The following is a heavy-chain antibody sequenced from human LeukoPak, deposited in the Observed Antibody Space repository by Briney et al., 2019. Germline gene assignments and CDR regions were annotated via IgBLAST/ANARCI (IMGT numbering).Heavy chain of an antibody. J-gene: IGHJ3*02. V-gene: IGHV3-30*04. Sequence: PGGSLRLSCAASGFTFSSYAMHWVRQAPGKGLEWVAVISYDGSNKYYADSVKGRFSISRDNSKTTLYLQLNSPRVEDTAVYYCARVRSGWVINDAFDIWGQGTMVTVSS. D-gene: IGHD3-16*02. CDR3: ARVRSGWVINDAFDI. CDR2: ISYDGSNK. CDR1: GFTFSSYA.